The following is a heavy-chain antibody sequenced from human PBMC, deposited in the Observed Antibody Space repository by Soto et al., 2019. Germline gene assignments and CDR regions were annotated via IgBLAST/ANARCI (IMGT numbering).Heavy chain of an antibody. CDR3: ARGEGDYVWGSYRTYNWFDP. V-gene: IGHV3-48*02. Sequence: EVQLVESGGGLVQPGGSLRLSCAASGFTFSSYSMNWVRQAPGKGLEWVSYISSSSSTIYYADSVKGRFTISRDNAKNSLYLQMNSLRDEDTAVYYCARGEGDYVWGSYRTYNWFDPWGQGTVVTVSS. J-gene: IGHJ5*02. CDR1: GFTFSSYS. D-gene: IGHD3-16*02. CDR2: ISSSSSTI.